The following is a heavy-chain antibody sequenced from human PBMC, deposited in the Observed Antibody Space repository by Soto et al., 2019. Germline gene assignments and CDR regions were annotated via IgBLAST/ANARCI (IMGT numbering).Heavy chain of an antibody. J-gene: IGHJ3*02. CDR2: IYYSGSP. V-gene: IGHV4-31*02. CDR3: ARRVVVSWAARSTHTFDI. Sequence: SETLSLTWTVSGGSLSSGGYYWSWLRQHPGKGLEWIGYIYYSGSPYCNPSLKSRLTISVYTSKTLFTLKLSSVTAAAPAVYSCARRVVVSWAARSTHTFDIWGQGTMVTV. CDR1: GGSLSSGGYY. D-gene: IGHD2-15*01.